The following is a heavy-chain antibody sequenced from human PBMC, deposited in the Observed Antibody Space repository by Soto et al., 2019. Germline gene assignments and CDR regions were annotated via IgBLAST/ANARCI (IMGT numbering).Heavy chain of an antibody. Sequence: QVQLVQSGAEVKKPGASVKVSCKASGYTFTSYAMHWVRQAPGQRLEWMGWINAGNGNTKYSQKLQGRVTITRDTSASTAYMELSSLRSEDTAVYYCARGASPLIDYWGQGTLVTVSS. V-gene: IGHV1-3*01. CDR3: ARGASPLIDY. CDR1: GYTFTSYA. J-gene: IGHJ4*02. D-gene: IGHD1-26*01. CDR2: INAGNGNT.